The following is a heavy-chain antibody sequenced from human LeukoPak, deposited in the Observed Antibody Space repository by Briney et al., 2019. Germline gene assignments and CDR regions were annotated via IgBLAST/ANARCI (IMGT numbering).Heavy chain of an antibody. Sequence: GGSLRLSCAASGFTFSSYSMNWVRQAPGKGLEWVSSISSSGSTIYYADSVKGGFTISRDNAKNSLYLQMNSLRAEDTAVYYCAELGITMIGGVWGKGTTVTISS. V-gene: IGHV3-48*04. CDR2: ISSSGSTI. CDR1: GFTFSSYS. D-gene: IGHD3-10*02. J-gene: IGHJ6*04. CDR3: AELGITMIGGV.